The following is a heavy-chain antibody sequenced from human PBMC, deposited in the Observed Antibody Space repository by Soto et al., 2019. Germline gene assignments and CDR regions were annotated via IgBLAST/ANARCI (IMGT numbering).Heavy chain of an antibody. Sequence: GESLKISCQGFGYTFTSYWIGWVRRVPGKGLEWMGIIFPADSDTRYSPSFQGQVTISAAKSISTAYLQWSSLRASDTAMYYCARRRGSDFDYWGQGTLVTVSS. V-gene: IGHV5-51*01. CDR1: GYTFTSYW. CDR2: IFPADSDT. D-gene: IGHD3-10*01. J-gene: IGHJ4*02. CDR3: ARRRGSDFDY.